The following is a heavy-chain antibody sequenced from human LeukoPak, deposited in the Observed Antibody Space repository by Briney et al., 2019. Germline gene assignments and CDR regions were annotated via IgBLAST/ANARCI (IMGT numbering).Heavy chain of an antibody. CDR1: GFTFSSYA. V-gene: IGHV3-23*01. Sequence: PGGSLRLSCAASGFTFSSYAMSWVRQAPGKGLEWVSAISGSGGITYYADTAKGGCTISRDTSKNTLYLQMNSLRAEDTAVYYCANDFRYSAYVGGDSWGQGTLVTVSS. CDR3: ANDFRYSAYVGGDS. D-gene: IGHD5-12*01. CDR2: ISGSGGIT. J-gene: IGHJ4*02.